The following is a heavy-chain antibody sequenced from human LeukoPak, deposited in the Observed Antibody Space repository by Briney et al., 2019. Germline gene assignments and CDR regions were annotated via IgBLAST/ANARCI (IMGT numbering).Heavy chain of an antibody. J-gene: IGHJ6*03. CDR1: GGSISSSSYY. CDR2: IYYSEST. D-gene: IGHD6-6*01. CDR3: ARQERGSSASYYYSSYSMDV. Sequence: PSETLSLTCTVSGGSISSSSYYWGWIRQPPGKGLEWFGSIYYSESTYCNSSLKRRVTISEDTSKTQFSLKLSSVTAADTAVYYCARQERGSSASYYYSSYSMDVWGKGSTVTVSS. V-gene: IGHV4-39*01.